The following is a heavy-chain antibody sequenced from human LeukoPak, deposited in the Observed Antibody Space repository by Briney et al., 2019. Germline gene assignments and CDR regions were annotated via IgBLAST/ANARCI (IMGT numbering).Heavy chain of an antibody. V-gene: IGHV1-69*05. CDR1: GGTFSSYA. Sequence: SSVKVSCKASGGTFSSYAISWVRQAPGQGLEWMGGIIPIFGTANYAQKFQGRVTITTDGSTSTAYMELSSLRSEDTAVYYCARGFFGYYDSSGENAFDIWGQGTMVTVSS. D-gene: IGHD3-22*01. CDR3: ARGFFGYYDSSGENAFDI. CDR2: IIPIFGTA. J-gene: IGHJ3*02.